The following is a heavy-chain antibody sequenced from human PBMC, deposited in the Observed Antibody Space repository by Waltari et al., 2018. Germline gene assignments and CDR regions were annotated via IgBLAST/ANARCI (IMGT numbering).Heavy chain of an antibody. J-gene: IGHJ4*02. Sequence: EVQLLESGGGVGQPGGSLRLSCAASGFTFRDNVMTWVRQAPGKGLEWVSTIRKSGSGGGTFYADSVKGRFSISRDDSRNMLYLQMNSLRVDDTAMYYCVKADAYGTGWLGRFDYWGQGTLVTVSS. V-gene: IGHV3-23*01. D-gene: IGHD6-25*01. CDR1: GFTFRDNV. CDR3: VKADAYGTGWLGRFDY. CDR2: IRKSGSGGGT.